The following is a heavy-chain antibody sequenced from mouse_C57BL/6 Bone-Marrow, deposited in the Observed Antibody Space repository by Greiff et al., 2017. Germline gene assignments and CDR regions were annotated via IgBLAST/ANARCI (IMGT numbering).Heavy chain of an antibody. V-gene: IGHV1-64*01. D-gene: IGHD1-1*01. CDR1: GYTFTSYW. J-gene: IGHJ4*01. CDR3: ANYYGSSYDYYAMDY. Sequence: VKLQQPGAELVKPGASVKLSCKASGYTFTSYWMHWVKQRPGQGLEWIGMIHPNSGSTNYNEKFKSKATLTVDKSSSTAYMQLSSLTSEDSAVYYCANYYGSSYDYYAMDYWGQGTSVTVSS. CDR2: IHPNSGST.